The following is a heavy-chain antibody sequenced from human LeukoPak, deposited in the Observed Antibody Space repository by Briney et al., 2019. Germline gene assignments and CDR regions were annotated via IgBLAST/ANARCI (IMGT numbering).Heavy chain of an antibody. J-gene: IGHJ6*02. CDR1: GFTFSSYS. CDR2: ISSSSYI. CDR3: ARETGSFDYGMDV. V-gene: IGHV3-21*01. D-gene: IGHD3-9*01. Sequence: GGSLRLSCAASGFTFSSYSMNWVRQAPGKGLEWVSSISSSSYIYYADSVKGRFTISRDNAKNSLYLQMNSLRAEDTAVYYCARETGSFDYGMDVWGQGTTVTVSS.